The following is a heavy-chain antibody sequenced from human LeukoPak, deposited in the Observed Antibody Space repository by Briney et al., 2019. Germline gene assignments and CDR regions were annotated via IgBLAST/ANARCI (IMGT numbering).Heavy chain of an antibody. Sequence: GGSLRLSCAASGFPFSSYGMHWVRQAPGKGLEWVSAISASGGRTYYADSVKGRFTISRDNSKNTLYLQMNTLRADDTAVYYCAKDHGSSDWYYFDYWGQGTLVTVSS. CDR3: AKDHGSSDWYYFDY. J-gene: IGHJ4*02. D-gene: IGHD6-13*01. CDR1: GFPFSSYG. V-gene: IGHV3-23*01. CDR2: ISASGGRT.